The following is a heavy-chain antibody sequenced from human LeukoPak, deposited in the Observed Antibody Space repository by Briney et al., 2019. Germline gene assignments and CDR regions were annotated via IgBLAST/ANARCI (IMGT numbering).Heavy chain of an antibody. Sequence: ASVKVSCKASGYTFTGYYMHWVRQAPGQGLEWMGWINPNSGGTNYAQKFQGRVTMTRDTSISTAYMELSSLRSEDTAVYYCARSQYYYDSSGYLPFDYWGQGTLVTVSS. CDR3: ARSQYYYDSSGYLPFDY. J-gene: IGHJ4*02. D-gene: IGHD3-22*01. CDR1: GYTFTGYY. V-gene: IGHV1-2*02. CDR2: INPNSGGT.